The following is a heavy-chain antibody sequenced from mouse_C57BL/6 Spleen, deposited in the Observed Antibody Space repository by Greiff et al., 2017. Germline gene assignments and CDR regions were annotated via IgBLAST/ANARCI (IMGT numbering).Heavy chain of an antibody. D-gene: IGHD1-1*01. Sequence: EVQGVESGGGLVQPGGSMKLSCVASGFTFSNYWMNWVRQSPEKGLEWVAQIRLKSDNYATHYAESVKGRFTISRDDSKSSVYLQMNNLRAEDTGIYYCTNFPYYYGSSYWYFDVWGTGTTVTVSS. CDR3: TNFPYYYGSSYWYFDV. V-gene: IGHV6-3*01. J-gene: IGHJ1*03. CDR2: IRLKSDNYAT. CDR1: GFTFSNYW.